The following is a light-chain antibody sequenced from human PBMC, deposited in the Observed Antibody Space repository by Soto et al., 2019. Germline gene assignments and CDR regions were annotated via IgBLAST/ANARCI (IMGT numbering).Light chain of an antibody. V-gene: IGKV3-20*01. CDR2: GVF. J-gene: IGKJ1*01. CDR3: QHYGYPQWT. Sequence: EIVLTQSPDTLSLSPGERATLSCRASQSGSSSYLAWYQQRPGQPPRLLIYGVFTRADDIPDRFSGSGSGTDFTLTISSLHPEDFAVYYCQHYGYPQWTFGQGTKVDIK. CDR1: QSGSSSY.